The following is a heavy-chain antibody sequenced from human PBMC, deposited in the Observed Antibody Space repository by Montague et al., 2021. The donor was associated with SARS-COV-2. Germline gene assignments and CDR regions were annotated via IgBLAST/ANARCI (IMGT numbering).Heavy chain of an antibody. V-gene: IGHV4-4*07. D-gene: IGHD1-26*01. CDR1: GASMSGYH. Sequence: SETLSLTCTVSGASMSGYHWSWIRRPPGKALEWIGRIYHSGDTNYNPSLKSRLTISVDTSKQQFSLKMTSVSAADTAIYYCARGRSYYYHPFDYWGHGNLVTVSS. CDR3: ARGRSYYYHPFDY. CDR2: IYHSGDT. J-gene: IGHJ4*01.